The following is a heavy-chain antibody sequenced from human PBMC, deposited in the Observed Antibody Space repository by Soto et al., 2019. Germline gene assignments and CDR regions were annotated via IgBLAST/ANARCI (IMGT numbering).Heavy chain of an antibody. V-gene: IGHV4-61*01. CDR3: ARGVGFGYYYYHMDL. J-gene: IGHJ6*02. CDR1: GDSVTSVTDY. Sequence: PETLSLTCTVSGDSVTSVTDYWSWIRQPPGKGLEWIGYIYYSGSADYNPSLGSRVTISIDTSKNQFSLKLTSVTAADTAVYYCARGVGFGYYYYHMDLWGQGTTVT. D-gene: IGHD3-10*01. CDR2: IYYSGSA.